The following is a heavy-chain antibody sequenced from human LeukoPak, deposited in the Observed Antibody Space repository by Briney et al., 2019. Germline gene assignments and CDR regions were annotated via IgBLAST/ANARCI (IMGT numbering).Heavy chain of an antibody. CDR2: IYHSGST. CDR3: ARAPNYYGSGRAASDI. CDR1: GGSISSGGYS. Sequence: SETLSLTCAVSGGSISSGGYSWSWIRQPPGKGLEWIGYIYHSGSTYYNPSLKSRVTISVDRSKNQFSLKLSSVTAADTAVYYCARAPNYYGSGRAASDIWGQGTMVTVSS. D-gene: IGHD3-10*01. J-gene: IGHJ3*02. V-gene: IGHV4-30-2*01.